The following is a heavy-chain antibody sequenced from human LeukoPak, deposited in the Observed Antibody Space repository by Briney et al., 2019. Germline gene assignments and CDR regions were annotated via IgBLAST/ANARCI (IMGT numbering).Heavy chain of an antibody. CDR3: ARGGVSGGFDY. CDR1: GFTLSNSW. D-gene: IGHD3-10*01. V-gene: IGHV3-74*01. Sequence: GGSLRLSCAASGFTLSNSWMFWVRQPPGKGLKYVSEINNDGSRTSYADSVKGRFTISRDGAENSLFLQMNSLRAEDTAVYFCARGGVSGGFDYWGQGTLVTVSS. CDR2: INNDGSRT. J-gene: IGHJ4*02.